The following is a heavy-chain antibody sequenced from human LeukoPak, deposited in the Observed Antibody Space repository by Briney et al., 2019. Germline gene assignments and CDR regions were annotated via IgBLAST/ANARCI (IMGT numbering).Heavy chain of an antibody. V-gene: IGHV3-30-3*01. CDR3: ARGHSSSGLRGDY. CDR1: GFMLSSFP. Sequence: TGGTLRLSCAASGFMLSSFPMRWVRQAPGKGLEWVALISYDGSNIYYADSVKGRFTISRDNSKNTLYLQMSSLRTEDTAMYYCARGHSSSGLRGDYWGQGTLVTVSS. J-gene: IGHJ4*02. D-gene: IGHD6-13*01. CDR2: ISYDGSNI.